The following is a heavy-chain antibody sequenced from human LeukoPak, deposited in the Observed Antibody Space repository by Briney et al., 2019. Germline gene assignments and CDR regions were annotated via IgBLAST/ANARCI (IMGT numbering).Heavy chain of an antibody. CDR2: IYYSGST. Sequence: IYYSGSTYYNPSLKSRVTISVDTSKNQFSLKLSSVTAADTAVYYCASMWFGELLLSYNYWGQGTLVTVSS. D-gene: IGHD3-10*01. J-gene: IGHJ4*02. CDR3: ASMWFGELLLSYNY. V-gene: IGHV4-39*01.